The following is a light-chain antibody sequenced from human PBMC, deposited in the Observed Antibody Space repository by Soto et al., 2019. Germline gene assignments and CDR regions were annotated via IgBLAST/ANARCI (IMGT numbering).Light chain of an antibody. CDR3: SSYSGSSTSVL. V-gene: IGLV2-14*01. CDR1: SSDVGDYNY. CDR2: DVS. J-gene: IGLJ2*01. Sequence: LTQPASVSGSPGQSITISCTGSSSDVGDYNYVSWYQQHPDKAPKLMIYDVSNRPSGVSDRFSGSKSGNTASLTISGLQAEDEADYYCSSYSGSSTSVLFGGGTKLTVL.